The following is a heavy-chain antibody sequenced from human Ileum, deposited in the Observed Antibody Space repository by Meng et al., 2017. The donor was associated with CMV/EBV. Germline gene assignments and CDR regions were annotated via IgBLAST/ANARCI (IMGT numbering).Heavy chain of an antibody. D-gene: IGHD6-13*01. V-gene: IGHV4-39*02. J-gene: IGHJ4*02. CDR1: PVSSSRSSDF. Sequence: QVQSEAAAVKTEDASATPSTISTFSPVSSSRSSDFWRPARQTPGKGLELICRIDYTGYTLYRQCSKSRATESTDNSKNDFSRSLNSVTAADSARNHCTGETGGSSLDYWGQGTLVTVSS. CDR3: TGETGGSSLDY. CDR2: IDYTGYT.